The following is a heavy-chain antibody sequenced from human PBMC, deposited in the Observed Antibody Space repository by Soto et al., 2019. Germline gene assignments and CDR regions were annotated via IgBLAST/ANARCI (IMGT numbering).Heavy chain of an antibody. CDR1: GGSISSYY. CDR2: VHHSWAS. D-gene: IGHD3-10*01. CDR3: ARQGFGPLHGLVDV. J-gene: IGHJ6*02. V-gene: IGHV4-59*08. Sequence: QVQLQESGPGLVKPSETLSLSCTVSGGSISSYYWSWFRQSPGKRMEWIGYVHHSWASSYNPSLQSRVAISLATSKSQFSLMVTSVTATDTAVYYCARQGFGPLHGLVDVWGQGTTVTVSS.